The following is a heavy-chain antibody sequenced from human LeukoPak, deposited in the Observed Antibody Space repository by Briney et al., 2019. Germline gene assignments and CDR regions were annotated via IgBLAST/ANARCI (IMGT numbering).Heavy chain of an antibody. V-gene: IGHV3-30*02. J-gene: IGHJ5*02. CDR2: IRYDGSNK. D-gene: IGHD6-13*01. CDR1: GFTFSSYG. Sequence: QPGGSLRLSCAASGFTFSSYGMHWVRQAPGKGLEWVAFIRYDGSNKYYADSVKGRFTISRDNSKNTLYLHVNSLRPEDTAVYYCARDCSSSWLRDKYNWFDPWGQGTLVTVSS. CDR3: ARDCSSSWLRDKYNWFDP.